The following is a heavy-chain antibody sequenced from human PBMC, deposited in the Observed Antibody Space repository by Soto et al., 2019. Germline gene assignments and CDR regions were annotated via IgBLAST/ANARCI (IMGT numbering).Heavy chain of an antibody. D-gene: IGHD3-22*01. V-gene: IGHV1-46*01. CDR1: GYTFTSYY. Sequence: ASLKVSCKASGYTFTSYYMHWVRQAPGQGLEWMGIINPSGGSTSYAQKFQGRVTMTRDTSTSTVYMELSSLRSEDTAVYYCARDQGDYYDSSGYLGPFDAFDIWGQGTMVTVSS. CDR3: ARDQGDYYDSSGYLGPFDAFDI. J-gene: IGHJ3*02. CDR2: INPSGGST.